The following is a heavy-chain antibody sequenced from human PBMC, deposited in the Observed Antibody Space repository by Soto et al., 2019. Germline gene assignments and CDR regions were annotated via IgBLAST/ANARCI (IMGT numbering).Heavy chain of an antibody. CDR1: GFTFSSYW. CDR2: IKQDGSEK. V-gene: IGHV3-7*01. Sequence: EVQLVESGGGLVQPGGSLRLSCAASGFTFSSYWMSWVRQAQGKGLEWVANIKQDGSEKYYVDSVKGRFTISRDNAKNSLYLQMNSLTAEDTAVYYCARIGREGYDYGDYWGQGTLVTVSS. CDR3: ARIGREGYDYGDY. D-gene: IGHD2-15*01. J-gene: IGHJ4*02.